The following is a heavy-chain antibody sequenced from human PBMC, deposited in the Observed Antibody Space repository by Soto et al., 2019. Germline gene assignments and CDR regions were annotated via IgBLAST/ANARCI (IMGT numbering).Heavy chain of an antibody. V-gene: IGHV4-59*07. J-gene: IGHJ3*02. CDR2: IYDSGST. CDR1: GSSISNLY. CDR3: AASYYAILTGHLAFDM. D-gene: IGHD3-9*01. Sequence: SDTLSLTCTVSGSSISNLYLGCIRQSPGKGLEWLGYIYDSGSTSYNPSLKSRVTMSMDTSKTQFSLNLSSVTAADTAVYFCAASYYAILTGHLAFDMWGHGTMVT.